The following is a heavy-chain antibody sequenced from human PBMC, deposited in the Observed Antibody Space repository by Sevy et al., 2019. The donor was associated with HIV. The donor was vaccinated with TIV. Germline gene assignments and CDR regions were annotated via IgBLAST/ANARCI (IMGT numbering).Heavy chain of an antibody. CDR2: IKKDGSEK. V-gene: IGHV3-7*03. J-gene: IGHJ6*02. D-gene: IGHD2-2*01. Sequence: GGSLRLSCTASGFTFSSYWMSWVRQAPGKGLQWVANIKKDGSEKYYVDSVKGRFTISRDNAKNSYYLQMNSLRVEDTAVYYCARDCSSATCLCGMDVWGQGTTVTVSS. CDR3: ARDCSSATCLCGMDV. CDR1: GFTFSSYW.